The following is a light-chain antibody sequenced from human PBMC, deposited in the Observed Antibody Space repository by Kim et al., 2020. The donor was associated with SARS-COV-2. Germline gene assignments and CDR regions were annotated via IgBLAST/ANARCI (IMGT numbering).Light chain of an antibody. V-gene: IGLV2-14*03. CDR3: SSYTRSSTNYV. CDR1: SGDVGGYDY. J-gene: IGLJ1*01. Sequence: SVTSTCTGSSGDVGGYDYVSWYQQHPGKAPKPMIYVVSNRPSGVSTRFSGSKSGNTASLTISGLQAEDEADYYCSSYTRSSTNYVFGTGTKVTVL. CDR2: VVS.